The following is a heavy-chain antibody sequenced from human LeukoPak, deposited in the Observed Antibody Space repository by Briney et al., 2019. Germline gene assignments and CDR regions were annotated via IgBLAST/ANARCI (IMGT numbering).Heavy chain of an antibody. CDR3: ASELRFSLWFDP. CDR1: GFTFSSYA. CDR2: ISGSGGST. J-gene: IGHJ5*02. V-gene: IGHV3-23*01. D-gene: IGHD5-12*01. Sequence: GGSLRLSCAASGFTFSSYAMSWVRQAPGKGLEWVSAISGSGGSTYYADSVKGRFTISRDNAKNSLYLQMNSLRAEDTAVYYCASELRFSLWFDPWGQGTLVTVSS.